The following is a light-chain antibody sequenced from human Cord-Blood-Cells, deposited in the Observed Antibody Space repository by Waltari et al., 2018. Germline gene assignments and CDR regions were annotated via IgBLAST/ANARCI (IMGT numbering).Light chain of an antibody. V-gene: IGLV2-14*01. J-gene: IGLJ3*02. CDR1: SSDVGGYNY. Sequence: QSALTQPASVSGSPGQSITISCTGTSSDVGGYNYVSWYQQHPGKAPKLMTYDVSKRPSGVSIRFAGSKACNTASVTISGLQAEDEADYYCSSYTGSSTWVFGGGTKLTVL. CDR3: SSYTGSSTWV. CDR2: DVS.